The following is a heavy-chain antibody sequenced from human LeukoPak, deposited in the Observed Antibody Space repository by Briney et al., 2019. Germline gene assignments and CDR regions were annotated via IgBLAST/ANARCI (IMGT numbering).Heavy chain of an antibody. V-gene: IGHV4-59*08. CDR3: ARRNLAVEDY. Sequence: PSETLSLTCTVSGGSISRDYWSWIRQPPGKGLEWIGYIYYYSGSTNYNPSLKSRVTISVDTSKNQFSLKLSSVTAADTAVYYCARRNLAVEDYWGQGTLVTVSS. D-gene: IGHD6-19*01. J-gene: IGHJ4*02. CDR1: GGSISRDY. CDR2: IYYYSGST.